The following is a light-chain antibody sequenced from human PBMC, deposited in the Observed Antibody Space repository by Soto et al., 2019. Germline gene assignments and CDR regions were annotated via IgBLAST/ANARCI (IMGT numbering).Light chain of an antibody. Sequence: QSALTQPRSVSGSPGQSVTISCTGTSSDVGGYNYVSWYQQHPGKAPKLMIYDVSKRPSGVPDRFSGSKSGNTASLTISGRQAEDEADDYCCSYAGSRYVFGTGTKVTVL. CDR1: SSDVGGYNY. J-gene: IGLJ1*01. CDR3: CSYAGSRYV. V-gene: IGLV2-11*01. CDR2: DVS.